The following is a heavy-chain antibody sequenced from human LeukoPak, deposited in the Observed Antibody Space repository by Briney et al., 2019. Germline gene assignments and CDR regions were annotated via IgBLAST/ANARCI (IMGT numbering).Heavy chain of an antibody. J-gene: IGHJ4*02. V-gene: IGHV1-18*01. Sequence: ASVKVSCKASGYTFTSYGISWVRQAPGQGLEWMGWISAYNGNTNYAQKLQGRVTMTTDKSTSTAYMELSSLRSEDTAVYYCARDRGFCTSTTCYADFDYWGQGTLVTVSS. D-gene: IGHD2-2*01. CDR3: ARDRGFCTSTTCYADFDY. CDR1: GYTFTSYG. CDR2: ISAYNGNT.